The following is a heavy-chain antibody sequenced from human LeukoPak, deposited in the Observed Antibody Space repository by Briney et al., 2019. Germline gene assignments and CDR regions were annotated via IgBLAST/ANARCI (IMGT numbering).Heavy chain of an antibody. CDR1: GGSISGYY. CDR3: AKQNPAASGQGLDY. CDR2: IHHSGST. J-gene: IGHJ4*02. D-gene: IGHD6-13*01. Sequence: SETLSLTCSVSGGSISGYYWSWIRQPPGKGLEWIGYIHHSGSTNYNPSLKSRVTFSVDTSKNQFSLELTSVTAADTAVYYCAKQNPAASGQGLDYWGQGTLVTVSS. V-gene: IGHV4-59*08.